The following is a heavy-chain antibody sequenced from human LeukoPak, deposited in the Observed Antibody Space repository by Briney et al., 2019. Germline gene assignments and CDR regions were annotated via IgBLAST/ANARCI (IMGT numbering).Heavy chain of an antibody. CDR3: ARTDSSGWYYFDY. V-gene: IGHV3-30*01. CDR1: GFTFSSYA. Sequence: GGSLRLSCAASGFTFSSYAMHWVRQAPGKGLEWVAVISYDGSNKYYAGSVKGRFTISRDNSKNTLYLQMNSLRAEDTAVYYCARTDSSGWYYFDYWGQGTLVTVSS. CDR2: ISYDGSNK. D-gene: IGHD6-19*01. J-gene: IGHJ4*02.